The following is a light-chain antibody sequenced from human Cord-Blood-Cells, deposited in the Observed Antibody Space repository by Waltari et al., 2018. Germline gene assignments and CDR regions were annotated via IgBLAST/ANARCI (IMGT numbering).Light chain of an antibody. CDR1: SSDVGSYNL. Sequence: QSALTQPASVSGSPGQSITISCTGTSSDVGSYNLVSWYQPHPGKAPKLIVYEGSKRPPVVLKPFSGPSAGNTASLTISGLQAEDEADYYCCSYAVSSTWVFGGGTKLTVL. CDR2: EGS. J-gene: IGLJ3*02. CDR3: CSYAVSSTWV. V-gene: IGLV2-23*01.